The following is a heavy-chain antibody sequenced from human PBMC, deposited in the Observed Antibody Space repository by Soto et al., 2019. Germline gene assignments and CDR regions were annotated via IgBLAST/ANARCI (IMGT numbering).Heavy chain of an antibody. CDR3: GRGSSLTKVEY. D-gene: IGHD6-6*01. Sequence: QVQLVQSGSEVKKPGSSVRVSCKASGGSVSNSAISWLRQAPGQGLEWMGGIIPIFGPAIYARKFQGRFTISADESTGTAYMELNSVRSDDTAVYYCGRGSSLTKVEYWGQGTLVTVSS. CDR1: GGSVSNSA. CDR2: IIPIFGPA. J-gene: IGHJ4*02. V-gene: IGHV1-69*01.